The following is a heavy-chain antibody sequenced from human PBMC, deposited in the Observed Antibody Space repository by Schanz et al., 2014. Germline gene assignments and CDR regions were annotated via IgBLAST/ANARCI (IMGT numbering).Heavy chain of an antibody. CDR3: ARANYRRKINFDY. J-gene: IGHJ4*02. D-gene: IGHD3-10*01. CDR2: LSGSGGST. Sequence: VQLLQFGGGVVQPGGSLRLSCAASGFTFNSYAMTWVRQAPGKGLEWVSALSGSGGSTYYADSVKGRFTMSRDNSKNTLYLQMNSLRAEDTAVYYCARANYRRKINFDYWGRGTLVTVSS. V-gene: IGHV3-23*01. CDR1: GFTFNSYA.